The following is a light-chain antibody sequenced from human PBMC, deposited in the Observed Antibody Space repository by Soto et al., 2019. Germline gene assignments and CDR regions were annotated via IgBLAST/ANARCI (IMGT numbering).Light chain of an antibody. V-gene: IGKV1-39*01. CDR1: QSISNY. CDR3: QQSYSTPFT. J-gene: IGKJ3*01. CDR2: AAS. Sequence: DIQMTQSPSSLSASVGDSVTITCRASQSISNYLNWYQQKPGKAPKLLVYAASSLQSGVPSRFSGSGSGTDFTLTISSLQPEDFATYYCQQSYSTPFTFGPGTKVDI.